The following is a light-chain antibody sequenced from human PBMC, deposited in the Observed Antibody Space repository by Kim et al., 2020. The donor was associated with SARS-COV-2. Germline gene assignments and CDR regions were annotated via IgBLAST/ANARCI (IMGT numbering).Light chain of an antibody. CDR2: DAS. Sequence: SLSPGARATLSCRAGQSVSSYLAWYQQKPGQAPRLLIYDASNRATGIPARFSGSGSGTDFTLTISSLEPEDFAVYYCQQRSNWPTFGPGTKVDIK. CDR1: QSVSSY. J-gene: IGKJ3*01. V-gene: IGKV3-11*01. CDR3: QQRSNWPT.